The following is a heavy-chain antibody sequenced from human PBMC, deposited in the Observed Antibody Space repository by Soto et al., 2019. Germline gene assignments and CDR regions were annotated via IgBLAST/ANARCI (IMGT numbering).Heavy chain of an antibody. V-gene: IGHV5-51*01. CDR3: ARGSVENWFGP. Sequence: PGESLKISCQTSGYRFSSYWIVWVRQMPGKGLEWMGIIYPNDSRVEYNPSVQGQVTMSVDRSISTAYLQWSSLRASDTAVYFRARGSVENWFGPWGQGTPVTVSS. J-gene: IGHJ5*02. CDR1: GYRFSSYW. CDR2: IYPNDSRV. D-gene: IGHD3-10*01.